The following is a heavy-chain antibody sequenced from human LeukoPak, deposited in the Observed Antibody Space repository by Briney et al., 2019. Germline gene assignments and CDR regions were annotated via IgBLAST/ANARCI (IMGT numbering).Heavy chain of an antibody. J-gene: IGHJ4*02. V-gene: IGHV4-34*01. CDR2: INHSGST. CDR3: ARGRFDY. CDR1: GGSFSGYY. Sequence: SETLSLTCAVYGGSFSGYYWSWIRQPPGKGLEWIGEINHSGSTNYNPSLKSRVTISVDTSKNQFSLKLSPVTAADTAVYYCARGRFDYWGQGTLVTVSS.